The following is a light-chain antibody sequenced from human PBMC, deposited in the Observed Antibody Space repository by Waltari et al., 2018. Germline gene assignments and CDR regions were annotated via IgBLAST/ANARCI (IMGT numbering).Light chain of an antibody. Sequence: DIVMTQSPDSLAVSLGERATINYKSSQSVLYSSNNKNYLAWYQQKPGRPPKLLIYWASTRESGGPDRFRGSGSGTDFTLTISSLQAEDVAVYYCQQYYSTPRTFGQGTKVEIK. CDR3: QQYYSTPRT. V-gene: IGKV4-1*01. CDR2: WAS. J-gene: IGKJ1*01. CDR1: QSVLYSSNNKNY.